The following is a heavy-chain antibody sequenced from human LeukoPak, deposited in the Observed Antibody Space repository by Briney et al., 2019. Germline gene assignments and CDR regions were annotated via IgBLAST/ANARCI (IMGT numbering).Heavy chain of an antibody. CDR2: IYNSGST. CDR1: GGSFSGYY. D-gene: IGHD2-2*01. CDR3: ATEYCASSSCRFDS. J-gene: IGHJ4*02. Sequence: SETLSLTCAVYGGSFSGYYWSWIRQSPGKGPEWIGYIYNSGSTNYNPSPKSRVTISLDTSKKQFSLKLTSVTAADTAIYYCATEYCASSSCRFDSWGQGTLVTVSS. V-gene: IGHV4-59*01.